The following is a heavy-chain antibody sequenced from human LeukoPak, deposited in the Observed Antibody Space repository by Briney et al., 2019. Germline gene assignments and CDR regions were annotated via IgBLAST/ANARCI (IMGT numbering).Heavy chain of an antibody. CDR3: ARVDIVGATRDYYYYMDV. V-gene: IGHV4-4*07. Sequence: PSETLSLTCTVSGGSISSYYWSWLRQPAGKGLEWIGRIYTSGSTNYNPSLKSRVTMSVDTSKNQFSLKLSSVTAADTAVYYCARVDIVGATRDYYYYMDVWGKGTTVTISS. CDR2: IYTSGST. CDR1: GGSISSYY. D-gene: IGHD1-26*01. J-gene: IGHJ6*03.